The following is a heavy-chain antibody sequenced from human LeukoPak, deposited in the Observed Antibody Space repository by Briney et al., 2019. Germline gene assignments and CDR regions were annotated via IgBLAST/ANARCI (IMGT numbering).Heavy chain of an antibody. D-gene: IGHD3-22*01. CDR3: AKPNYYDSSGYFPLGY. V-gene: IGHV3-23*01. J-gene: IGHJ4*02. CDR2: ISGSGGST. Sequence: GGSLRLSCAASGFTFSSYAMSWVRQGPGKGLEWVSAISGSGGSTYYADSVKGRFTISRDNSKNTLYLQMNSLRAEDTAVYYSAKPNYYDSSGYFPLGYWGQGTLVTVSS. CDR1: GFTFSSYA.